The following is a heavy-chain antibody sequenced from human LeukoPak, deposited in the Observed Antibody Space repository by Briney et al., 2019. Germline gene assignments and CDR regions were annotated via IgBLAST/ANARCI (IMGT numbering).Heavy chain of an antibody. CDR2: IRYDGSNK. D-gene: IGHD4-17*01. V-gene: IGHV3-30*02. CDR1: GFTFSSYG. Sequence: GGSLRLSCAASGFTFSSYGMHWVRQAPGKGLEWVAFIRYDGSNKYYADSVKGRFTISRDNSKNTPYLQMNSLRAEDTAVYYCAKEGTMTTVTPDAFDIWGQGTMVTVSS. CDR3: AKEGTMTTVTPDAFDI. J-gene: IGHJ3*02.